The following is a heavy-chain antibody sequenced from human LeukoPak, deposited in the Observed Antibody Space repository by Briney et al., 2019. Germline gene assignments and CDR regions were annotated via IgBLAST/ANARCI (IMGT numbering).Heavy chain of an antibody. D-gene: IGHD4-23*01. CDR3: ATAYGGNVGDAFDI. Sequence: GGSLRLSCAASGFSFSSYAMSWVRQAPGKWLESVSAISGSGGSTYYADSVKGRFTISRDNSKNTLYLQMNSLRAEDTAVYYCATAYGGNVGDAFDIWGQGTMVTVSS. CDR2: ISGSGGST. V-gene: IGHV3-23*01. J-gene: IGHJ3*02. CDR1: GFSFSSYA.